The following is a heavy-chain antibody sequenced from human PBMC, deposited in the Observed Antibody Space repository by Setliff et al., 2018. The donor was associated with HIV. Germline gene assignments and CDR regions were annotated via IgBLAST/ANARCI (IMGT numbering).Heavy chain of an antibody. V-gene: IGHV4-61*08. Sequence: SGPTLVNPTQTLTLTCTFSGVSLSTSGEGVGWIRQPPGKGLEWIGYIYYSGNSNYNPSLKSRVTMSVDTSKTQFSLRLSSVTAADTAVYFCARRTNGYAALDYWGQGTLVTVSS. J-gene: IGHJ4*02. CDR1: GVSLSTSGEG. CDR3: ARRTNGYAALDY. CDR2: IYYSGNS. D-gene: IGHD5-12*01.